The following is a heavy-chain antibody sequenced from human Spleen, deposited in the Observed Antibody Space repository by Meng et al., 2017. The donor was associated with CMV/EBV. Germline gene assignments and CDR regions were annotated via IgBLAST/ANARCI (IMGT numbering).Heavy chain of an antibody. Sequence: FTHFYMSWIRQAPGQRLEWISYISAGSATKYYADSVKGRFTISRGNAARSLYLEMNNLRVDDTAVYYCARDVGYNYESSGYTTWFDSWGQGTLVTVSS. CDR1: FTHFY. V-gene: IGHV3-11*01. CDR3: ARDVGYNYESSGYTTWFDS. J-gene: IGHJ5*01. D-gene: IGHD3-22*01. CDR2: ISAGSATK.